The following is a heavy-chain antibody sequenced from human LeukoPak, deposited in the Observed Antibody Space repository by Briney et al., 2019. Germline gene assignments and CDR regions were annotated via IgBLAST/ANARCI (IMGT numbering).Heavy chain of an antibody. J-gene: IGHJ4*02. CDR1: GFXFSSYA. CDR3: AKDQSRDYGSGSYFRGIFGY. Sequence: PGGSLRLSCAASGFXFSSYAISWVRQAPGKGLEWVSVISYSGGSTYYADSVKGRYTISRDNSKDTLYLQMNSLRAEDTAVYYCAKDQSRDYGSGSYFRGIFGYWGQGTLVTVSS. CDR2: ISYSGGST. D-gene: IGHD3-10*01. V-gene: IGHV3-23*01.